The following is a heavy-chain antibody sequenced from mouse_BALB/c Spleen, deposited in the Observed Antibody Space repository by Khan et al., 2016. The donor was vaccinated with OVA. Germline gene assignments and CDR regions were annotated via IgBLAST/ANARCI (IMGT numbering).Heavy chain of an antibody. CDR3: ARDGSRYNYAMDY. J-gene: IGHJ4*01. D-gene: IGHD2-3*01. CDR2: ISYSGST. Sequence: EVKLQESGPGLVKPAQSLSLTCTVTGYSITSDYAWNWIRQFPGNKLGWMGYISYSGSTNYNPALKSRISITRDKSKNTFFLQLNPVTTEDTATYYCARDGSRYNYAMDYWGQGTSVTVSS. CDR1: GYSITSDYA. V-gene: IGHV3-2*02.